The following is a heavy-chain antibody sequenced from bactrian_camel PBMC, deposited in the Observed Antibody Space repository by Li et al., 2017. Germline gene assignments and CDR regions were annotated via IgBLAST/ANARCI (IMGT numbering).Heavy chain of an antibody. J-gene: IGHJ4*01. CDR1: GITFSRHD. CDR2: ISSLFRAA. V-gene: IGHV3-2*01. CDR3: AAGQGVGWGLDVIRVGAEPDFDY. D-gene: IGHD5*01. Sequence: QVQLVESGGGLVQPGESLRLSCVSSGITFSRHDMSWVRQAPGKGVAWVAGITSISSLFRAASYADPVKGRFTISRDNARNTLLLHMTDLKPEDSATYYCAAGQGVGWGLDVIRVGAEPDFDYWGHGTQVTVSS.